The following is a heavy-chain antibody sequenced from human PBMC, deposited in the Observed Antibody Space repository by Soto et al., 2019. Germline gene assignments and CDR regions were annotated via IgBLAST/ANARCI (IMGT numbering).Heavy chain of an antibody. Sequence: GGSLRLSCAASGFTFSSYAMSWVRQAPGKGLEWVSAISGSGGSTYYADSVKGRFTISRDNSKNTLYLQMNSLRAEDTAVYYCAKARDIVVVVAATYYYYGMDVWGQGTTVTVSS. CDR2: ISGSGGST. D-gene: IGHD2-15*01. CDR1: GFTFSSYA. V-gene: IGHV3-23*01. CDR3: AKARDIVVVVAATYYYYGMDV. J-gene: IGHJ6*02.